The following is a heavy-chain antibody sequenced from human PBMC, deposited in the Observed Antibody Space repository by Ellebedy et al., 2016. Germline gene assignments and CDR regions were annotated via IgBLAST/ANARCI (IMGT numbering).Heavy chain of an antibody. J-gene: IGHJ4*02. Sequence: SETLSLXXTVSGGSISSGSYYWSWIRQPPGKGLEWIGYIYYSGSTNYNPSLKSRVTISVDTSKNQFSLKLSSVTAADTAVYYCARDRGYSYGYGFDYWGQGTLVTVSS. CDR2: IYYSGST. V-gene: IGHV4-61*01. D-gene: IGHD5-18*01. CDR3: ARDRGYSYGYGFDY. CDR1: GGSISSGSYY.